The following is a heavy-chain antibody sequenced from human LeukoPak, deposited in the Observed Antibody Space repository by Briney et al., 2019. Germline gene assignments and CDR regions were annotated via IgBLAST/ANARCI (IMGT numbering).Heavy chain of an antibody. CDR2: IYTSGST. D-gene: IGHD2-2*01. J-gene: IGHJ4*02. CDR1: GGSISSYY. V-gene: IGHV4-4*07. Sequence: MTSETLSLTCTVSGGSISSYYWSWIRQPAGKGLEWIGRIYTSGSTNYNPSLKSRVTMSVDTSKNQFSLKLSSVTAADTAVYYCARAPRVPAAMGYFDYWGQGTLVTVSS. CDR3: ARAPRVPAAMGYFDY.